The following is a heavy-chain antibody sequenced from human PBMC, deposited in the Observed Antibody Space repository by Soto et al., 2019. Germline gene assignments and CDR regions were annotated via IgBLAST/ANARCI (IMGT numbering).Heavy chain of an antibody. V-gene: IGHV3-30*18. CDR3: AKGWKLATIRYYYMAV. Sequence: GGSLRLSCAASGFTFSTYAMHWVRQAPGKGLEWVAVISYDGSNRYYADSVKGRFTISRDKSKNTLYLQMNSLSAEDTAVYYCAKGWKLATIRYYYMAVSGKGTTVTVSS. J-gene: IGHJ6*03. D-gene: IGHD5-12*01. CDR2: ISYDGSNR. CDR1: GFTFSTYA.